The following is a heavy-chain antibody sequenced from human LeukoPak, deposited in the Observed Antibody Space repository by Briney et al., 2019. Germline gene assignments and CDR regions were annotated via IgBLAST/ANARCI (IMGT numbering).Heavy chain of an antibody. CDR3: ARGETYYYDSSGYLPPYYYYYYMDV. V-gene: IGHV3-21*01. D-gene: IGHD3-22*01. Sequence: GGSLRLSCAASGFTFSSYSMNWVRQAPGKGLEWVSSISSSSSYIYYADSVKGRFTISRDNAKNSLYLQMNSLRAEDTAVYYCARGETYYYDSSGYLPPYYYYYYMDVWGKGTTVTVSS. CDR2: ISSSSSYI. J-gene: IGHJ6*03. CDR1: GFTFSSYS.